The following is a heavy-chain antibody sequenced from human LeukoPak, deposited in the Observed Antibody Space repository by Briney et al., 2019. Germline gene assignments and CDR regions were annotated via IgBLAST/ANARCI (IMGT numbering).Heavy chain of an antibody. CDR3: ARVMSGWYVPFDY. CDR1: GASISSHY. V-gene: IGHV4-4*07. Sequence: SETLSLTCTVSGASISSHYWSWIRQPAGKGLEWIGRIYTSGSTNYNPSLKSRVTMSVDKTKNQFSLKLNSVTAADTAVYYCARVMSGWYVPFDYWGQGTLVTVSS. J-gene: IGHJ4*02. D-gene: IGHD6-19*01. CDR2: IYTSGST.